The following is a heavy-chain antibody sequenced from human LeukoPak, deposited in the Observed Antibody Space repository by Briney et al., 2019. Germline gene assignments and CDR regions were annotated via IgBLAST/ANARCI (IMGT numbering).Heavy chain of an antibody. J-gene: IGHJ6*03. D-gene: IGHD1-26*01. CDR2: IYYSGST. V-gene: IGHV4-39*07. CDR1: GGSISSSSYY. CDR3: ARGTVGAPYYMDV. Sequence: TSETLSLTCTVSGGSISSSSYYWGWIRQPPGKGLEWIGSIYYSGSTYYNPSLKSRVTISVDTSKNQFSLKLSSVTAADTAVYYCARGTVGAPYYMDVWGKGTTVTVSS.